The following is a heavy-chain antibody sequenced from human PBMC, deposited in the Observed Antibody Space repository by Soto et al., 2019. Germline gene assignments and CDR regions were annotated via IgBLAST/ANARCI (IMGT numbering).Heavy chain of an antibody. CDR2: IYYSGST. J-gene: IGHJ6*02. CDR1: GGSVSSGTYY. CDR3: ARDLSMDV. Sequence: SETLSLTCTVSGGSVSSGTYYWSWIRQPPGKGLEWIGYIYYSGSTNYNPSLKSRVTISVDTSKNQFSLKLSSVTAADTAVYYCARDLSMDVWGQGTTVTVSS. V-gene: IGHV4-61*01.